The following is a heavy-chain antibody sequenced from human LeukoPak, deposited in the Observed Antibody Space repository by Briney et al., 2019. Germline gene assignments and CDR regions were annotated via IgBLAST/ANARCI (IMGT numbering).Heavy chain of an antibody. Sequence: SETLSLTCTVSGGSISSSSYYWGWIRQPPGKGLEWIGSIHYSGSTYYNPSLKSRVTISVDTSKNQFSLKLSSVTAADTAVYYCARGARYQLPEVYYYYGMDVWGQGTTVTVSS. CDR2: IHYSGST. CDR3: ARGARYQLPEVYYYYGMDV. D-gene: IGHD2-2*01. CDR1: GGSISSSSYY. V-gene: IGHV4-39*07. J-gene: IGHJ6*02.